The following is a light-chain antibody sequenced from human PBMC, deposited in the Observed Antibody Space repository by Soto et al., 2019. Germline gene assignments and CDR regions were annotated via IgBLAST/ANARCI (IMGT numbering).Light chain of an antibody. CDR3: EQYGSSLWT. Sequence: RRAGGALTLSPGERATLSCRASQSVSSSYLAWYQQKPGPAPRLLISGASSRATGIPDRFCGSGSGTDSTLTMSRLEPEDFAVYYCEQYGSSLWTLGQGTKVDIK. CDR2: GAS. CDR1: QSVSSSY. V-gene: IGKV3-20*01. J-gene: IGKJ1*01.